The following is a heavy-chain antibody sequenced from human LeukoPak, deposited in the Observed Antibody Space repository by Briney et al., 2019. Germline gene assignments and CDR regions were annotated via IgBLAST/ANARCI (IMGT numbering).Heavy chain of an antibody. CDR2: IYTSGTT. CDR1: GDSMSGFS. CDR3: ATSLAVAGTRGWFDH. J-gene: IGHJ5*02. V-gene: IGHV4-4*08. Sequence: PSETLSLTCTFSGDSMSGFSWHWIRQPPGKGLEWIGHIYTSGTTNSNRSLKSRVTMSIDTSKNHVSPKLNSVTAADTAVYYCATSLAVAGTRGWFDHWGQGTLIAVSS. D-gene: IGHD6-19*01.